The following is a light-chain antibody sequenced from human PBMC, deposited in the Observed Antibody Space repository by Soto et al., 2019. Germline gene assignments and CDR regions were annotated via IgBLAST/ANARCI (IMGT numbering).Light chain of an antibody. V-gene: IGKV3-11*01. J-gene: IGKJ5*01. CDR1: QSVSSY. CDR3: QQRSNWST. CDR2: DAS. Sequence: EIVLTHAPVTLSVSTAGRATLSXRASQSVSSYLAWYQQKPGQAPXILIYDASNRATGIPARFSGSGSGTDFTLTISSLEPEDFAVYYCQQRSNWSTFGQGTRLEIK.